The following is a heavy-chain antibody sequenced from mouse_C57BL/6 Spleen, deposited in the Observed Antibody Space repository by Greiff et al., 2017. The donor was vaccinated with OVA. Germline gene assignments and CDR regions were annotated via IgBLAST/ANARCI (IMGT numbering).Heavy chain of an antibody. D-gene: IGHD1-1*01. Sequence: VQLQQSGPELVKPGASVKISCKASGYAFSSSWMNWVKQRPGKGLEWIGRIYPGDGDTNYNGKFKGKATLTADKSSSTAYMQLSSLTSEDSAVYFCARGLREGDFDYWGQGTTLTVSS. CDR2: IYPGDGDT. CDR3: ARGLREGDFDY. J-gene: IGHJ2*01. CDR1: GYAFSSSW. V-gene: IGHV1-82*01.